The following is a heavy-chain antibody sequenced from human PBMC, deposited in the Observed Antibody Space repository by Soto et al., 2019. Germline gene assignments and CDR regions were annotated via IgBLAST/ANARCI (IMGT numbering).Heavy chain of an antibody. Sequence: ASVKVSCKASGGTFSSYAISWVRQAPGQGLEWMGGIIPIFGTANYAQKFQGRVTITADESTSTAYMELSSLRSEDTAVYYCVRGKKITLGAFDIWGQGTMVTVSS. D-gene: IGHD7-27*01. CDR3: VRGKKITLGAFDI. CDR1: GGTFSSYA. V-gene: IGHV1-69*13. CDR2: IIPIFGTA. J-gene: IGHJ3*02.